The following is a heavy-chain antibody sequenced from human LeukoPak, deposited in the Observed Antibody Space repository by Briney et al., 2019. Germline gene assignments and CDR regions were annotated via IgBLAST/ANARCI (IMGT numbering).Heavy chain of an antibody. J-gene: IGHJ6*03. CDR3: ARVYAAGYSRGYHQYYYYMDV. CDR1: GRSLINKY. Sequence: PETLSLTCHVSGRSLINKYWAWIRQPAASGLEWIGCVHIGGTNNCSPSFGSRVNMSVNTSKNQVSLILSAVTAADTAGSVCARVYAAGYSRGYHQYYYYMDVWGKGTTVTVSS. CDR2: VHIGGTN. D-gene: IGHD6-25*01. V-gene: IGHV4-4*07.